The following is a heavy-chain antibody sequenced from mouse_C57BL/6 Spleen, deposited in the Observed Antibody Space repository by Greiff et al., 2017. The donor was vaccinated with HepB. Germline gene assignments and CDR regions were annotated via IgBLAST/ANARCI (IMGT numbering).Heavy chain of an antibody. J-gene: IGHJ4*01. D-gene: IGHD1-1*01. CDR3: ARYATLDAMDY. V-gene: IGHV1-64*01. Sequence: QVQLKQPGAELVKPGASVKLSCKASGYTFTSYWMHWVKQRPGQGLEWIGMIHPNSGSTNYNEKFKSKATLTVDKSSSTAYMQLSSLTSEDSAVYYCARYATLDAMDYWGQGTSVTVSS. CDR1: GYTFTSYW. CDR2: IHPNSGST.